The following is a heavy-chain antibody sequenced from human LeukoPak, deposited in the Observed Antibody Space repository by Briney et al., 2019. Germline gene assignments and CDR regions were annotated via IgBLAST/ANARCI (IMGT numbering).Heavy chain of an antibody. D-gene: IGHD5-18*01. CDR3: ARAEYSYGYGFDY. CDR2: INPNSGGT. V-gene: IGHV1-2*02. J-gene: IGHJ4*02. CDR1: GYTFTVYY. Sequence: GASVTVSCTASGYTFTVYYMHWVRQAPGQGLEWMGWINPNSGGTNYAQKFQGRVTMTRDTSISTAYMELSRLRSDDTAVYYCARAEYSYGYGFDYWGQGTLVTVSS.